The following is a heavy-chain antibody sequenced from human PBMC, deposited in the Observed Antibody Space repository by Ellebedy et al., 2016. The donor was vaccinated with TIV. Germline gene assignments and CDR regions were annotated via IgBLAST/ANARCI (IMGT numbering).Heavy chain of an antibody. CDR3: ARDSPGWSAFDI. V-gene: IGHV3-48*02. J-gene: IGHJ3*02. Sequence: GESLKISXAASGFTFSSYNMNWVRQAPGKGLEWVSYISSVLTIYYADSVKGRFTISRDNAKNSLYLQLNNLRDEDTAVYYCARDSPGWSAFDIWGQGTMVTVSS. D-gene: IGHD3-9*01. CDR2: ISSVLTI. CDR1: GFTFSSYN.